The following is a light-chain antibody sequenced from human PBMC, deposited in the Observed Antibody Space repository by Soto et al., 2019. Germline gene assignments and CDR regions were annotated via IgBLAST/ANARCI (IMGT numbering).Light chain of an antibody. CDR1: SGHSSYA. CDR3: QTWGTGTAYVV. V-gene: IGLV4-69*01. CDR2: LNSDGRH. J-gene: IGLJ2*01. Sequence: QSVLTQSPSASASLGASVKLTCTLSSGHSSYAIAWHQQQPEKGPRYLMKLNSDGRHSKGDGIPDRFSGSSSGAERYLTIASLQSEDEADYYCQTWGTGTAYVVFGGGTKLTVL.